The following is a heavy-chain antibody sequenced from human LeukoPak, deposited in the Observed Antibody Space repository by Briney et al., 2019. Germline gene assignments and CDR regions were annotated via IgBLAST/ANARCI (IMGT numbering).Heavy chain of an antibody. CDR3: TILRLGELSGSY. V-gene: IGHV3-73*01. D-gene: IGHD3-16*02. CDR2: IRSKANSYAT. J-gene: IGHJ4*02. CDR1: GFTFSGSA. Sequence: GGSLRLSCAASGFTFSGSAMHWVRQASGKGLEWVGRIRSKANSYATAYAASVKGRFTISRDDSKNTACLQMNSLKTEDTAVYYCTILRLGELSGSYWGQGTLVTVSS.